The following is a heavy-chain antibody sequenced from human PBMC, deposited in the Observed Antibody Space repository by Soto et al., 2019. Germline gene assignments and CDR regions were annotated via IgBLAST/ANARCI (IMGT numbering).Heavy chain of an antibody. CDR3: TKKGGCPFPFDP. CDR1: GYTFIDYY. J-gene: IGHJ5*02. Sequence: GASVKVSCKASGYTFIDYYIHWVRQAPGQGLEWMGWVSPRSGGTNYAQKFLGRVTITRDTSISTAYMELTGLTSDDTAVYYCTKKGGCPFPFDPWGQGTRVTVSS. V-gene: IGHV1-2*02. CDR2: VSPRSGGT. D-gene: IGHD2-8*01.